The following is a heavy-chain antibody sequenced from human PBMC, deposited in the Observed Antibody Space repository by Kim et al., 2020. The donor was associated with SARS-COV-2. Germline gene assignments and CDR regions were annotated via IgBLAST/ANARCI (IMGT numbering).Heavy chain of an antibody. CDR1: GFTFSSYG. V-gene: IGHV3-33*01. J-gene: IGHJ6*02. CDR2: IWYDGSNK. CDR3: ARVHRIVVVADKGHYYYYGMDV. D-gene: IGHD2-15*01. Sequence: GGSLRLSCAASGFTFSSYGMHWVRQAPGKGLEWVAVIWYDGSNKYYADSVKGRFTISRDNSKNTLYLQMNSLRAEDTAVYYCARVHRIVVVADKGHYYYYGMDVWGQGTTVTVSS.